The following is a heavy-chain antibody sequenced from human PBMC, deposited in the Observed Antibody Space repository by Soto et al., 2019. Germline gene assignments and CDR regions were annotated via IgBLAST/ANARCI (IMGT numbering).Heavy chain of an antibody. Sequence: GGSLRLSCAASGFTFSSYAMHWVRQAPGKGLEWVAVISYDGSNKYYADSVKGRFTISRDNSKNTLYLQMNSLRAEDTAVYYCARDPVVEYSSPSTDYWGQGTLVTVSS. V-gene: IGHV3-30-3*01. J-gene: IGHJ4*02. CDR2: ISYDGSNK. CDR1: GFTFSSYA. CDR3: ARDPVVEYSSPSTDY. D-gene: IGHD6-6*01.